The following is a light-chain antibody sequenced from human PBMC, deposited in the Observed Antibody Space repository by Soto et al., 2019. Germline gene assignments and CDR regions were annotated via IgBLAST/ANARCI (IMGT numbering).Light chain of an antibody. CDR1: QSISSW. V-gene: IGKV1-5*03. Sequence: DLQMTQSPSTLSASVGDRVTITCRASQSISSWLAWYQQKPGKAPKVLIYKASSLESGVPSRFSGSGSGTEFTLNISSLQPDDFATYSCQQYNTYRTFGQGTKVDIX. CDR3: QQYNTYRT. J-gene: IGKJ1*01. CDR2: KAS.